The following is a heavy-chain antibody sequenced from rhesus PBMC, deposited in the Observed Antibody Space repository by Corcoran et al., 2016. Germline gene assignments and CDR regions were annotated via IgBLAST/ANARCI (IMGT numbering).Heavy chain of an antibody. CDR2: ITYSGST. J-gene: IGHJ2*01. CDR1: GGPISSGYYY. Sequence: QVQLQESGPGLVKPSETLSLTCAFPGGPISSGYYYWCWIRQPPGKGLEWIGYITYSGSTSYNPSLKSRVTISRDTSKNQFSLKLSSVTAADTAVYYCARDLVDTANWYFDLWGPGTPITISS. D-gene: IGHD5-12*01. V-gene: IGHV4-122*02. CDR3: ARDLVDTANWYFDL.